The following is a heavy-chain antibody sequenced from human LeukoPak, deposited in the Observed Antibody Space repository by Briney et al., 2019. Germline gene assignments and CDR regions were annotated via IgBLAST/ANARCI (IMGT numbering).Heavy chain of an antibody. D-gene: IGHD3-10*01. V-gene: IGHV3-30-3*01. CDR2: ISYDGSNK. J-gene: IGHJ4*02. Sequence: GGSLRLSCAASGFTFSSYAMHWVRQAPGKGLEWVAVISYDGSNKYYADSVKGRFTISRGNSKNTLYLQMNSLRAEDTAVYYCARDLMVLLWFGDLTLDYWGQGTLVTVSS. CDR1: GFTFSSYA. CDR3: ARDLMVLLWFGDLTLDY.